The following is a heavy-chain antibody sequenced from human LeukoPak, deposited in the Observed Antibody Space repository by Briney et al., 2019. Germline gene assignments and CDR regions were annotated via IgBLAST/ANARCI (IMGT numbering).Heavy chain of an antibody. D-gene: IGHD3-3*01. J-gene: IGHJ4*02. CDR1: GFDFSFSG. CDR2: ISGRGGST. CDR3: AKQYDFWSGPDY. Sequence: GGSLRLSCEASGFDFSFSGMNWVRQAPGKGLEWVSGISGRGGSTYYADSVKGRFTISRDNSKNTLYLQINSLRVAGTAVYYCAKQYDFWSGPDYWGQGTLVTVSS. V-gene: IGHV3-23*01.